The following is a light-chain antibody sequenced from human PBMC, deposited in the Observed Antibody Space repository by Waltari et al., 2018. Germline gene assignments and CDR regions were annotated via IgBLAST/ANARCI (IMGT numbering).Light chain of an antibody. J-gene: IGLJ3*02. CDR2: KGI. Sequence: QPVVTQESSSSVSPGGTVTPPCALTSVSVSSTSYPPWYHQTPGQPPRTLVYKGISRSSGVPDRFSGSILGNTAALTITGAQADDESDYYCSMYMGSGVWVFGGGTKLTVL. CDR3: SMYMGSGVWV. V-gene: IGLV8-61*01. CDR1: SVSVSSTSY.